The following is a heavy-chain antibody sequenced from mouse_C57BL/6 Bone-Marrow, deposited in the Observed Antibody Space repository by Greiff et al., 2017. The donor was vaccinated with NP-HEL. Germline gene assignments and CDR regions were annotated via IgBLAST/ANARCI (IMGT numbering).Heavy chain of an antibody. CDR2: IYPRSGNT. V-gene: IGHV1-81*01. D-gene: IGHD2-3*01. J-gene: IGHJ3*01. Sequence: QVQLQQSGAELARPGASVKLSCKASGYTFTSYGISWVKQRTGQGLEWIGEIYPRSGNTYYNEKFKGKATLTADKSSSTAYMELRSLTSEDSAVYFCAYDGYYWFAYWGQGTLVTVSA. CDR1: GYTFTSYG. CDR3: AYDGYYWFAY.